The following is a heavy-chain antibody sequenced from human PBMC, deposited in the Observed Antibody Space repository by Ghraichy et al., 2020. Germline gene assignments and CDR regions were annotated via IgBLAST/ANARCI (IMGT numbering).Heavy chain of an antibody. CDR1: GFTVSSYY. V-gene: IGHV3-53*01. Sequence: GGSLRLSCAASGFTVSSYYMSWGRQAPGKGLEWVSVVYTTGTTYYADSVKGRFTISRDNSKNTLYLQMNSLRAEDTAVYYCATRIVVAGTVGWGLGYWGQGTLVTVSS. J-gene: IGHJ4*02. CDR3: ATRIVVAGTVGWGLGY. D-gene: IGHD6-13*01. CDR2: VYTTGTT.